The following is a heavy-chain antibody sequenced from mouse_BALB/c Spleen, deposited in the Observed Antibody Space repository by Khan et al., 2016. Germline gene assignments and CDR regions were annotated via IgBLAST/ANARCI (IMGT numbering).Heavy chain of an antibody. V-gene: IGHV3-2*02. J-gene: IGHJ3*01. Sequence: EVQLQESGPGLVKPSQSLSLTCTVTGYSITSDYAWNWIRQFPGNKLEWMGYISYSGSTSYNPSLKSRISITRDTSKNQFFLQLNSVTTEDTATYYCAIWLRQGNGFAYWGQGTLVTVSA. CDR1: GYSITSDYA. CDR3: AIWLRQGNGFAY. D-gene: IGHD2-2*01. CDR2: ISYSGST.